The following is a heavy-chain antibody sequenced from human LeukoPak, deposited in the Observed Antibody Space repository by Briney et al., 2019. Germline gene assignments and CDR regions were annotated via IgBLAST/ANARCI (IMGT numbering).Heavy chain of an antibody. D-gene: IGHD2-2*01. Sequence: MSSETLSLTCTVSGRSIRSYYWSWIRQPPGKGREGLGYIYYSGSTNYNPSLKSRVTISVDTPKNQFSLQLSAATAADTAVYYCARGIKRTYCSSTSCEPHFDYWGQGTRVTVSS. J-gene: IGHJ4*02. CDR1: GRSIRSYY. CDR2: IYYSGST. CDR3: ARGIKRTYCSSTSCEPHFDY. V-gene: IGHV4-59*01.